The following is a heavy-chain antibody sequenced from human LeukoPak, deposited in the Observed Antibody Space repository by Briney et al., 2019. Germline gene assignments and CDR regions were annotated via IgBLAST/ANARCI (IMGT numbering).Heavy chain of an antibody. J-gene: IGHJ4*02. Sequence: PGGSLRLSCAASGFTFSDYYMGWIRQAPGKGLEWVSYISTTSSHINYADSVKGRFTISRDNAKNSLSLQINSLRAEDTAVYYCARDYSGGSCYYDYWGQGTLVTVSS. CDR1: GFTFSDYY. V-gene: IGHV3-11*05. D-gene: IGHD2-15*01. CDR3: ARDYSGGSCYYDY. CDR2: ISTTSSHI.